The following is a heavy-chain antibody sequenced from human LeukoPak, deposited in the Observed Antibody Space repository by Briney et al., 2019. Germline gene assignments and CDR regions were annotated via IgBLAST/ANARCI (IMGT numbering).Heavy chain of an antibody. J-gene: IGHJ4*02. CDR3: ARDLGAPGDY. CDR2: ISSSGSTI. V-gene: IGHV3-48*03. Sequence: GGPLRLSCAASGFTFSVNEMNWVRQAPGKGLEWLSYISSSGSTIYYADSVKGRFTISRDNSKNSLNLQMNSLRVEDTAVYYCARDLGAPGDYWGQGTLVTVSS. D-gene: IGHD1-26*01. CDR1: GFTFSVNE.